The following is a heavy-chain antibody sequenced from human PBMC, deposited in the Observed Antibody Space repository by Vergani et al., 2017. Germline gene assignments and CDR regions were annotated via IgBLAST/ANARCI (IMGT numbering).Heavy chain of an antibody. J-gene: IGHJ4*02. D-gene: IGHD6-6*01. CDR3: AREYGSSEGFLAF. V-gene: IGHV4-4*07. CDR1: GGSISPYY. CDR2: IYTSESA. Sequence: QVQLQESGPGLLKPSETLSLTCIVPGGSISPYYWSWIRQPAGGGLEWIVRIYTSESANFNPSLKSRVTMSVDTSKNQFSLKLSSVTAADTAVYYCAREYGSSEGFLAFWGQGTLVTVSS.